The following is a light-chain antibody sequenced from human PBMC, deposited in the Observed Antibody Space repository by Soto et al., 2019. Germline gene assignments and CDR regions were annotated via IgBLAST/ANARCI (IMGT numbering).Light chain of an antibody. CDR3: QSYDSSLSGYV. V-gene: IGLV1-40*01. Sequence: QSVLTQPPSVSGAPGQRLTISCTGSSSNIGAGYDVHWYRQPPGTAPKLLIFGNNNRPSGVPDRFSGSKSGTSASLAITGLQDEAEADYYCQSYDSSLSGYVFGTGTKLTVL. CDR2: GNN. CDR1: SSNIGAGYD. J-gene: IGLJ1*01.